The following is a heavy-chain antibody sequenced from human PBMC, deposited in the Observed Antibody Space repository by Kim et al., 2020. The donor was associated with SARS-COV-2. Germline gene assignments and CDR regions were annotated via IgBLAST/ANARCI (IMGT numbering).Heavy chain of an antibody. D-gene: IGHD3-9*01. Sequence: GGSLRLSCAASGFTFSSYWMHWVRQAPGKGLVWVSRINSDGSSTSYADSVKGRFTISRDNAKNTLYLQMNSLRAEDTAVYYCARELGFDWSYDTNWFDPWGQGTLVTVSS. CDR1: GFTFSSYW. CDR2: INSDGSST. J-gene: IGHJ5*02. V-gene: IGHV3-74*01. CDR3: ARELGFDWSYDTNWFDP.